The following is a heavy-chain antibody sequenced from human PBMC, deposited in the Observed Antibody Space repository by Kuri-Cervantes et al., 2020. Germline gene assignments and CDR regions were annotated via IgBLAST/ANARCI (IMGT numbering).Heavy chain of an antibody. Sequence: GGSLRLSCAASGFTFSSYAMSWVRQAPGKGLEWVSAISGSGGSTYYADSVKGRFTISRDNSKNTLYLQMNSLKASDTAMYYCARLGGGRGTAMDMDYWGQGTLVTVSS. V-gene: IGHV3-23*01. CDR1: GFTFSSYA. D-gene: IGHD5-18*01. CDR3: ARLGGGRGTAMDMDY. CDR2: ISGSGGST. J-gene: IGHJ4*02.